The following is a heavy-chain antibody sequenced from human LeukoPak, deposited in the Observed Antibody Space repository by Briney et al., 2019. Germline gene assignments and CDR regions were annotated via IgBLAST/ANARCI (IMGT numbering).Heavy chain of an antibody. D-gene: IGHD3-10*01. V-gene: IGHV1-8*01. J-gene: IGHJ6*03. CDR3: ARGHELLWFGELLRPYYYYMDV. Sequence: ASVTVSCTASGYTFTSYDINWVRQAPGQGLEWMGWMNPNSGNTGYAQKFQGRVTMTRNTSISTAYMELSSLRSEDTAVYYCARGHELLWFGELLRPYYYYMDVWGKGTTVTISS. CDR2: MNPNSGNT. CDR1: GYTFTSYD.